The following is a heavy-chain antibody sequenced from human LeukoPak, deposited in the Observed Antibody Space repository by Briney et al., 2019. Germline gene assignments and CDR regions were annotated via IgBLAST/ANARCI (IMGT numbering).Heavy chain of an antibody. CDR2: IYYSGST. V-gene: IGHV4-39*07. D-gene: IGHD5-24*01. Sequence: SETLSLTCTVSGGSISSSSYYWGWIRQPPGKGLEWIGSIYYSGSTNYNPYLKSRVTISVDTSKNQFSLKLSSVTAADTAVYYCARDGDGYKGWYFDLWGRGTLVTVSS. CDR1: GGSISSSSYY. J-gene: IGHJ2*01. CDR3: ARDGDGYKGWYFDL.